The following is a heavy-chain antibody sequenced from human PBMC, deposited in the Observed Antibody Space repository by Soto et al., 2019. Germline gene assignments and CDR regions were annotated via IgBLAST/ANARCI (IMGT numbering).Heavy chain of an antibody. V-gene: IGHV3-64D*08. Sequence: HPGGSLRLSCSASGFTFSSYAMHWVRQAPGKGLEYVSAISSNGGSTYYADSVKGRFTISRDNSKNTLYLQMSSLRAEDTAVYYCVPTWRGEYCTNGVCYTSEYFQHWGQGTLVTVSS. CDR3: VPTWRGEYCTNGVCYTSEYFQH. CDR1: GFTFSSYA. J-gene: IGHJ1*01. D-gene: IGHD2-8*01. CDR2: ISSNGGST.